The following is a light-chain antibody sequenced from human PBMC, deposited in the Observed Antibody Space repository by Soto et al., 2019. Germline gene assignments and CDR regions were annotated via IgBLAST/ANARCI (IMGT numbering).Light chain of an antibody. J-gene: IGLJ1*01. CDR2: DVS. CDR3: SSYTSATTYV. V-gene: IGLV2-14*01. Sequence: QSVLTQPASVSGSPGQSITISCTGNSSDVGAYNYASWYQQYPGEAPKVIIYDVSHRPAGVSNRFSGSKSGNTASLTISGLQTQDEADYYCSSYTSATTYVFGTGTKVTVL. CDR1: SSDVGAYNY.